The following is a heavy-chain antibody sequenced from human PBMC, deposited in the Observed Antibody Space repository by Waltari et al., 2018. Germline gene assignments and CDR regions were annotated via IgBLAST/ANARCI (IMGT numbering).Heavy chain of an antibody. CDR1: GGSISSTTYY. V-gene: IGHV4-39*07. CDR2: IHYSGNT. J-gene: IGHJ4*02. D-gene: IGHD2-21*02. CDR3: ARRVVTTGGVDY. Sequence: QLQLQESGPRLVRPSETLSLTCTVSGGSISSTTYYWAWIRQTPGKGLEWIGYIHYSGNTDYNPSLRGRVTISVDTSKNQFSLNLRSVTAADTAVYYCARRVVTTGGVDYWGQGTLVTVSS.